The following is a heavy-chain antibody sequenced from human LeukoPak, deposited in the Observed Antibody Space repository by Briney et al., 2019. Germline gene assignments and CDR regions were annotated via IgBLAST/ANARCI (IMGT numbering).Heavy chain of an antibody. D-gene: IGHD3-22*01. CDR2: IWYDGSDK. CDR1: GFTFSSYG. V-gene: IGHV3-33*01. CDR3: ARDWSQYYYDSSGYYSGFDY. Sequence: GRSLRLSCAASGFTFSSYGMHWVRQAPGKGLEWVAVIWYDGSDKYYADSVKGRFTISRDNSKNTLYLQMNSLRAEDTAVYYCARDWSQYYYDSSGYYSGFDYWGQGTLVTVSS. J-gene: IGHJ4*02.